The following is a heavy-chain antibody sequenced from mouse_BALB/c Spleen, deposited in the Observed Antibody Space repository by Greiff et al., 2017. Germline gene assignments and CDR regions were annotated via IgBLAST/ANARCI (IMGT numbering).Heavy chain of an antibody. CDR3: ARMRSNYDTFDY. J-gene: IGHJ4*01. D-gene: IGHD2-5*01. Sequence: QVQLKESGPGLVQPSQSLSITCTVSGFSLTSYGVHWVRQSPGKGLEWLGVIWSGGSTDYNAAFISRLSICKNNSKSQVFFKINSLQANDTAINYCARMRSNYDTFDYWGQGTSVTVSS. CDR2: IWSGGST. CDR1: GFSLTSYG. V-gene: IGHV2-2*02.